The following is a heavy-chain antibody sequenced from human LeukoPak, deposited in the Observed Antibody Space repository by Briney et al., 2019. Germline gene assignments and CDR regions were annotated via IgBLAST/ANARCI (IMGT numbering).Heavy chain of an antibody. CDR2: IRANAEGGTA. Sequence: GGSLRLPCAASGFTFSDYYMSWIRQAPGKGLEWVGRIRANAEGGTADYAAPVKGRFTISRDDSENTLYLQMGSLKIEDTATYYCTTDRKELENHWGQGTLVTVSS. CDR1: GFTFSDYY. J-gene: IGHJ5*02. D-gene: IGHD1-7*01. CDR3: TTDRKELENH. V-gene: IGHV3-15*01.